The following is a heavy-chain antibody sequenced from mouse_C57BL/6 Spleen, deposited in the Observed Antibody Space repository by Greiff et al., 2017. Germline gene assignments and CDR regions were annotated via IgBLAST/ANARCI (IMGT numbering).Heavy chain of an antibody. J-gene: IGHJ2*01. CDR2: IWPGGGT. V-gene: IGHV2-9-1*01. CDR3: ARNYDYDGVDY. D-gene: IGHD2-4*01. Sequence: QVQLQQSGPGLVAPSQSLSITCTVSGFSLTSYAISWVRQPPGKGLEWLGVIWPGGGTNYNSALKSRLSISKDNSKSQVFLKMNSLQTGDAARYYCARNYDYDGVDYWGQGTTLTVAS. CDR1: GFSLTSYA.